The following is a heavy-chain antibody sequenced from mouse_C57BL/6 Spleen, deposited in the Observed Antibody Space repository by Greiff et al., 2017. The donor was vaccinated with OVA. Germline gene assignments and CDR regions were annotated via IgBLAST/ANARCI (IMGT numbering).Heavy chain of an antibody. J-gene: IGHJ3*01. CDR1: GFNITDYY. D-gene: IGHD3-3*01. CDR3: AIPLGGARGCAY. V-gene: IGHV14-2*01. CDR2: IDPGDGDT. Sequence: VQLQESGAELVKPGASVKLSCTASGFNITDYYMHWVKQRTEQGLEWIGRIDPGDGDTKYAPKFQGKATLTADPSSNTAYLPLSRLTSEDTAVEDCAIPLGGARGCAYWGQGTLVTVSA.